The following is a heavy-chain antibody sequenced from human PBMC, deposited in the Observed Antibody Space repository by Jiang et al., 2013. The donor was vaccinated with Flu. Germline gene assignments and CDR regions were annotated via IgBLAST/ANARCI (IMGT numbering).Heavy chain of an antibody. J-gene: IGHJ4*02. CDR3: AHRVLFDIFFDY. Sequence: KPTQTLTLTCSFSGFSLHTYGVGVGWIRQTPGKALEWLGVVYWDNNRQYRPSLRTRLTITKDTSEDQAVFTLTNMGPADTGTYYCAHRVLFDIFFDYWGQGTRVTVDS. CDR1: GFSLHTYGVG. V-gene: IGHV2-5*02. CDR2: VYWDNNR. D-gene: IGHD3-3*02.